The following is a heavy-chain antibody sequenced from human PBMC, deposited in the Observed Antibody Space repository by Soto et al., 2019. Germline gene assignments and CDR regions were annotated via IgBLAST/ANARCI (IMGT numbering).Heavy chain of an antibody. Sequence: QLQLQESGPGLVKPSGTMSLTCAVSGGSISSINWWSWVRQPPGKGLEWIGEIYHSGSTNYNPSLKSRVTISVDQYKNQFSLKLSSLTAAATAVYYCARGDCSGSSCYSVDIWGQGTMVTGSS. CDR1: GGSISSINW. V-gene: IGHV4-4*02. J-gene: IGHJ3*02. CDR3: ARGDCSGSSCYSVDI. CDR2: IYHSGST. D-gene: IGHD2-15*01.